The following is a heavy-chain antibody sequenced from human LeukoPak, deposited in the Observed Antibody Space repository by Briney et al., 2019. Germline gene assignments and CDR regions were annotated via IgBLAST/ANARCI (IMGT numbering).Heavy chain of an antibody. CDR1: GFTFSSYA. Sequence: GGSLRLSCAASGFTFSSYAMSWVRQAPGKGLEWVSAISGSGGSTYYADSVKGRFTISRDNAKNSLFLQLTSLRAEDTAVYYCVTETGWLFDFWGQGTLVTVSS. V-gene: IGHV3-23*01. D-gene: IGHD3-9*01. CDR3: VTETGWLFDF. J-gene: IGHJ4*02. CDR2: ISGSGGST.